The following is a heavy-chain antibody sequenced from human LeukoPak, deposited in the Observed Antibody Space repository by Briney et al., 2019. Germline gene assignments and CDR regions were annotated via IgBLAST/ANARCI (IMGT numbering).Heavy chain of an antibody. V-gene: IGHV1-18*01. CDR1: GYSFTSYG. CDR2: IRAYNGNT. CDR3: ARVIPADIAVAGTITGDWFDP. J-gene: IGHJ5*02. D-gene: IGHD6-19*01. Sequence: VASVKVSCKATGYSFTSYGIGWVRQAPGQGLEWMGGIRAYNGNTNYAQKLQGRVTMTTDTSTSTAYMELRSLRSDDTAVYYCARVIPADIAVAGTITGDWFDPWGQGTLVTVSS.